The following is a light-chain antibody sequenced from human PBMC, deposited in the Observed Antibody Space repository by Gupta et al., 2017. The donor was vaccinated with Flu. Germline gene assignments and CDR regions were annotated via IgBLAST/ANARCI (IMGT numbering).Light chain of an antibody. Sequence: EIVLTQSPGTLSLSPGERAALSCRASQSLSSSQLAWYQQKPGQAPRLLIYGASRRATGIPDRFSGSGSGTDVMLTISRLEHQDLAVYYCESSGSSRTFGQGTKLEIK. J-gene: IGKJ1*01. CDR1: QSLSSSQ. V-gene: IGKV3-20*01. CDR2: GAS. CDR3: ESSGSSRT.